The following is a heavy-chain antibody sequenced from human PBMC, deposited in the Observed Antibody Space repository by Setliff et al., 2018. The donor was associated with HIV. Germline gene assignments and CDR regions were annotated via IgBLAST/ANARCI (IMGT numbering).Heavy chain of an antibody. V-gene: IGHV4-34*01. D-gene: IGHD1-1*01. Sequence: SETLSLTCAVYGGSFNNYYWSWIRQPPGKGLEWIGEVNHSGSTSYNPSLKSRVTISVDTSKNQFSLKLNTITAADTAIYFCARVRDPNWNYDMDVWGQGTTVTVSS. J-gene: IGHJ6*03. CDR3: ARVRDPNWNYDMDV. CDR1: GGSFNNYY. CDR2: VNHSGST.